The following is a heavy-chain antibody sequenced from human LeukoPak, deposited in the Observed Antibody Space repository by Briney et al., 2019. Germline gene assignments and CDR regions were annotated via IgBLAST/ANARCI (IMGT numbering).Heavy chain of an antibody. J-gene: IGHJ4*02. Sequence: PGGSLRLSCAASGFTFSSYSMSWVRQAPGKGLDWVSYISSSSSTIYYADSVKGRFTTSRDNANNSLFLQMNSLRAEDTAVYYCARERLVGWGSAYWGQGTLVTVSS. CDR1: GFTFSSYS. V-gene: IGHV3-48*01. CDR3: ARERLVGWGSAY. D-gene: IGHD1-26*01. CDR2: ISSSSSTI.